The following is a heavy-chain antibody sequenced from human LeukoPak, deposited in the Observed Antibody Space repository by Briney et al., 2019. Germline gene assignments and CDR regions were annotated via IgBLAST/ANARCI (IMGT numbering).Heavy chain of an antibody. V-gene: IGHV4-4*07. CDR1: GGSINSYW. CDR2: IYTTGMT. Sequence: SETLSLTCSVSGGSINSYWWSWIRQPAGKGLVFLGRIYTTGMTNYNPSLKSRVSMAVDTYKCMYSLELRSVTAADAAVYFCAGAGYTIRSYVFDFWGQGALVGVSS. CDR3: AGAGYTIRSYVFDF. J-gene: IGHJ4*02. D-gene: IGHD3-16*02.